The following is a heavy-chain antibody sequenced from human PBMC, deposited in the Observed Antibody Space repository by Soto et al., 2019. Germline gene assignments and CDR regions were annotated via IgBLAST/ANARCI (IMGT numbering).Heavy chain of an antibody. CDR2: IMAIFGTA. CDR1: GGTFSSYA. CDR3: GSDSRGLPRGP. Sequence: SVKVSCKASGGTFSSYAISWVRQAPGQGLEWMGGIMAIFGTANYAQKFQGSVTITADKSTNTAYMELSSLRSEDTAVYYCGSDSRGLPRGPWGQGTLVTVSS. J-gene: IGHJ5*02. V-gene: IGHV1-69*06.